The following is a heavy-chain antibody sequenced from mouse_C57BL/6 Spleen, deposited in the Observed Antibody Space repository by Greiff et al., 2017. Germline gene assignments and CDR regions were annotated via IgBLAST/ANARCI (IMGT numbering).Heavy chain of an antibody. Sequence: EVKLMESGGDLVKPGGSLKLSCAASGFTFSSYGMSWVRQTPDKRLEWVATISSCGSYTYYPDSVKGRFTISRDNAKNTLYLQMSSLKSEDTAMYYCARHGEAGTYFDYWGQGTTLTVSS. J-gene: IGHJ2*01. D-gene: IGHD4-1*01. V-gene: IGHV5-6*01. CDR2: ISSCGSYT. CDR3: ARHGEAGTYFDY. CDR1: GFTFSSYG.